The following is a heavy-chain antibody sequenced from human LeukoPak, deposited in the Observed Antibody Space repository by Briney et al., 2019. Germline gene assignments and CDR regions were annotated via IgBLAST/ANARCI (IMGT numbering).Heavy chain of an antibody. Sequence: ASVKVSCKASGYTFTGYYMHWVRQAPGQGLEWMGWINPNSGGTNYAQKFQGRVTMTRDTSISTAYMELSRLRSDVTAVYYCAYSGSYSGAFDIWGQGTMVTVSS. J-gene: IGHJ3*02. V-gene: IGHV1-2*02. D-gene: IGHD1-26*01. CDR3: AYSGSYSGAFDI. CDR2: INPNSGGT. CDR1: GYTFTGYY.